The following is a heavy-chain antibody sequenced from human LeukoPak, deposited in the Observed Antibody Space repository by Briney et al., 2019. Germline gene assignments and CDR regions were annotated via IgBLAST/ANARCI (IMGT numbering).Heavy chain of an antibody. CDR2: IYSGGST. CDR3: ARDRRRGLFGY. J-gene: IGHJ4*02. CDR1: GFTVSSNY. Sequence: GSLRLSCAASGFTVSSNYMSWVRPAPGKGLEWVSVIYSGGSTYYADSVKGRFTISRDNSKNTLYLQMNSLRAEDTAVYYCARDRRRGLFGYWGQGTLVTVSS. V-gene: IGHV3-66*01. D-gene: IGHD2-21*01.